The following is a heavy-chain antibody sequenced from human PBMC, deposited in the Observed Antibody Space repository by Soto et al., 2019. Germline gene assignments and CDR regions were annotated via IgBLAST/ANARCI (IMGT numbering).Heavy chain of an antibody. CDR3: ARQAPRGYTYAKYYFEY. D-gene: IGHD5-18*01. CDR1: GYKFTSNW. J-gene: IGHJ4*02. CDR2: IDPSDSYT. Sequence: PGESLKISFQASGYKFTSNWLSWVRQVPGKGLEWVGRIDPSDSYTKYSPSFQGRVTITTDKSISTVYLQWDSLQASDTAMYYCARQAPRGYTYAKYYFEYWGQGTLVTVSS. V-gene: IGHV5-10-1*01.